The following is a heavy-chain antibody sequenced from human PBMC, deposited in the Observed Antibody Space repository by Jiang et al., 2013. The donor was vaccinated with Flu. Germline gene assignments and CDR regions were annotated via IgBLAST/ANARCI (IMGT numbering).Heavy chain of an antibody. D-gene: IGHD1-14*01. CDR2: IYYSGST. CDR1: GGSISSYY. J-gene: IGHJ4*02. CDR3: ARGAVFFDY. V-gene: IGHV4-59*01. Sequence: LLKPSETLSLTCTVSGGSISSYYWSWIRQPPGKGLEWIGYIYYSGSTNYNPSLKSRVTISVDTSKNQFSLKLSSVTAADTAVYYCARGAVFFDYWGQGTLVTVSS.